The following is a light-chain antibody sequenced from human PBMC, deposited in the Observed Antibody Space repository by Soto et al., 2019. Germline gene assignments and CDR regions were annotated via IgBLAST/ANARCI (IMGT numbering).Light chain of an antibody. CDR2: GAS. Sequence: EVVMTQSPATLSVSPGERATLSCRASQSVGSNFAWYQQKPGQAPRLLIYGASNRATGIPDRFSGSGSGTDFTLTISRLEPEDFAVYYCQQYGSSGTFGQGTKVDIK. CDR1: QSVGSN. J-gene: IGKJ1*01. CDR3: QQYGSSGT. V-gene: IGKV3-20*01.